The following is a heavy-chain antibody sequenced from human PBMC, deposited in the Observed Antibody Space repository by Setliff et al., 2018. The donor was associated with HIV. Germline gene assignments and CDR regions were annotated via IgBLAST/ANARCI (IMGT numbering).Heavy chain of an antibody. CDR1: GGSLDNYY. J-gene: IGHJ6*02. CDR2: IVDSGAT. V-gene: IGHV4-34*12. Sequence: SEALSLTCDVYGGSLDNYYWTWMRQAPGKGLEWIGEIVDSGATFYNSSLQSRVAISLDTPRKRFSLKLRSVTAADTAVYYCARARSCSGGTCLIYYYYYYGMDVWGQGTTVTVSS. D-gene: IGHD3-16*01. CDR3: ARARSCSGGTCLIYYYYYYGMDV.